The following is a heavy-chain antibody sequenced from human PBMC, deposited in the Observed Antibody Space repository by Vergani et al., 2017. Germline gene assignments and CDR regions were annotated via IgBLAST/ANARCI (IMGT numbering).Heavy chain of an antibody. J-gene: IGHJ6*02. D-gene: IGHD2-21*02. V-gene: IGHV3-23*01. Sequence: EVQLLQSGGGVIQPGGSVRLSCAASGFTFSACPMTWVRQAPGKGLEWVSAISARYPSTYYADSVKGRFTISRDNSKNMLYLQMNSLRAEDTAVYYCARHLAYCGGDCYPYYYGMDVWGQGTTVTVSS. CDR1: GFTFSACP. CDR3: ARHLAYCGGDCYPYYYGMDV. CDR2: ISARYPST.